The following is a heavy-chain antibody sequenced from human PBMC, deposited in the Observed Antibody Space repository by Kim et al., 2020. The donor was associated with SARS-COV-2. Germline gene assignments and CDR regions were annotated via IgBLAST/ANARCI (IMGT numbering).Heavy chain of an antibody. D-gene: IGHD4-17*01. J-gene: IGHJ4*02. CDR1: GGSISSGGYS. V-gene: IGHV4-30-2*01. CDR2: IYHSGST. CDR3: ARIYGDYLIDY. Sequence: SETLSLTCAVSGGSISSGGYSWSWIRQPPGKGLEWIGYIYHSGSTYYNPSLKSRVTISVDRSKNQFSLKLSSVTAADTAVYYCARIYGDYLIDYWGQGTLVTVSS.